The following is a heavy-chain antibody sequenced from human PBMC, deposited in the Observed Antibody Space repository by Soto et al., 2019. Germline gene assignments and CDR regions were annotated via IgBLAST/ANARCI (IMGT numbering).Heavy chain of an antibody. J-gene: IGHJ4*02. V-gene: IGHV5-51*07. CDR1: VYRFTSSW. CDR2: IYPGDSDA. CDR3: ARHGYSSSWYPDS. D-gene: IGHD6-13*01. Sequence: VESLKISCKRPVYRFTSSWFGSVHQMPGKGLEWMGIIYPGDSDARYSPSFQGQVTISADESINTAYLQWSSLKASDTAMYFCARHGYSSSWYPDSWGQGTQVTVSS.